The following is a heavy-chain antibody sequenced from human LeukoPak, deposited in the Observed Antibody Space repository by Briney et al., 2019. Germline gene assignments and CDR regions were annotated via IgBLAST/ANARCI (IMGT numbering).Heavy chain of an antibody. V-gene: IGHV4-34*01. D-gene: IGHD3-22*01. CDR3: ARDASYFYSTSGSPPFDY. Sequence: PSETLSLTCAVYGGSFSGYYWSWIRQPPGKGLEWIGEINHSGSTNYNPSLKSRVTISVDTSKNQFSLKLSSVTAADTAVYFCARDASYFYSTSGSPPFDYWGRGTLVTVSS. CDR2: INHSGST. J-gene: IGHJ4*02. CDR1: GGSFSGYY.